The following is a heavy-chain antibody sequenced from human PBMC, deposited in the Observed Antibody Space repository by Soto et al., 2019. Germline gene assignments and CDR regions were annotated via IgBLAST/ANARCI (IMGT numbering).Heavy chain of an antibody. V-gene: IGHV1-2*01. J-gene: IGHJ6*02. CDR3: AREELPIYYHCLDV. Sequence: QVQLVQSGVEVKKPGASVKVSCKASGYIFTGYHMHWVRQAPGQGLEWMGWINPNSGGTNYAQKLYGRVTRSRATSNSTAYMELSMLRYDLTVVYYCAREELPIYYHCLDVSAQGTTVTVAS. CDR2: INPNSGGT. CDR1: GYIFTGYH. D-gene: IGHD1-7*01.